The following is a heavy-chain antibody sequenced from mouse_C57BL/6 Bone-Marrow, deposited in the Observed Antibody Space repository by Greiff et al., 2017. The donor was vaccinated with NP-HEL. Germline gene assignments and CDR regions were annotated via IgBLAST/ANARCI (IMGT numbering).Heavy chain of an antibody. CDR1: GYTFTSYG. D-gene: IGHD4-1*01. CDR2: IYPRSGNT. Sequence: VQLQQSGAELARPGASVKLSCKASGYTFTSYGISWVKQRTGQGLEWIGEIYPRSGNTYYNEKFKGKATLTADKSSSTAYMELRSLTSEDSAVYFCARSERGRGFAYWGQGTLVTVSA. J-gene: IGHJ3*01. CDR3: ARSERGRGFAY. V-gene: IGHV1-81*01.